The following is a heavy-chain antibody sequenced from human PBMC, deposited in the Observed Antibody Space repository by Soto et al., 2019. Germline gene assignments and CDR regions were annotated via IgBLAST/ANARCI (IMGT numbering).Heavy chain of an antibody. J-gene: IGHJ4*02. CDR1: GYTFTSYY. D-gene: IGHD1-20*01. CDR3: ARSDNSPKRNHNTCHY. CDR2: INPSGGST. Sequence: GASVKVSCKASGYTFTSYYMHWVRQAPGQGLEWMGIINPSGGSTSYAQKFQGRVTMTRDTSTSTVSMELSSLRSEDTAVYYCARSDNSPKRNHNTCHYWGQGTLVTVSS. V-gene: IGHV1-46*01.